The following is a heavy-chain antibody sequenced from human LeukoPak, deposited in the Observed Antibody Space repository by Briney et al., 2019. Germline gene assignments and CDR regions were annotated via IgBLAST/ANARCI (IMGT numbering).Heavy chain of an antibody. CDR2: IYTRRST. J-gene: IGHJ5*02. Sequence: PSETLSLTRTVSGDSINSHYRSWIRQPPGKGLEWIGFIYTRRSTNYNPSLKSRVTITGDTTKNKVSLMLNSVTAADTAVYYCARHWIETTKTYSYWFDPWGQGTLVTVSS. D-gene: IGHD1-1*01. V-gene: IGHV4-4*09. CDR3: ARHWIETTKTYSYWFDP. CDR1: GDSINSHY.